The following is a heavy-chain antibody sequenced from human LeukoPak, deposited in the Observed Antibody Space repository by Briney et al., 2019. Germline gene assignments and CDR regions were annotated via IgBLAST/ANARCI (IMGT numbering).Heavy chain of an antibody. CDR3: AREYSSSWYYYYYYMDV. CDR1: SGSFRGYY. Sequence: PSQTLSLTCAVYSGSFRGYYWSWIRQPPGKGLEWIGEINHSGSTNHNQYVKSRVTIAVDTSKNQFSLKLSSVTAADTAVYYCAREYSSSWYYYYYYMDVWGKGTTVTVSS. J-gene: IGHJ6*03. V-gene: IGHV4-34*01. CDR2: INHSGST. D-gene: IGHD6-13*01.